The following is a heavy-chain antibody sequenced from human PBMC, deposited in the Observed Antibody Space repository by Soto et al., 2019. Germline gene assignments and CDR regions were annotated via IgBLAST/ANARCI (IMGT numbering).Heavy chain of an antibody. J-gene: IGHJ4*02. D-gene: IGHD6-13*01. Sequence: PGESLKISCKGSGYSFTSYWISWVRQMPGKGLEWMGRIDPSDSYTNYSPSFQGHVTISADKSISTAYLQWSSLKASDTAMYYCARLRAAAGPTPYYFDYWGQGTLVTVSS. CDR3: ARLRAAAGPTPYYFDY. CDR2: IDPSDSYT. V-gene: IGHV5-10-1*01. CDR1: GYSFTSYW.